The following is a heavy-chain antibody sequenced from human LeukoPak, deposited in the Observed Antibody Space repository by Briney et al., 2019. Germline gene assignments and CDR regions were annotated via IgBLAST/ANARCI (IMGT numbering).Heavy chain of an antibody. CDR1: GLTFSTST. Sequence: GGSLRLSCVASGLTFSTSTFSWVRQAPGKGLEWVSAISGSGGSTYYADSVKGRFTISRDNSKNTLYLQMNSLRAEDTAVYYCAKGAPDYDILTGYWHFDYWGQGTLVTVSS. CDR3: AKGAPDYDILTGYWHFDY. CDR2: ISGSGGST. D-gene: IGHD3-9*01. V-gene: IGHV3-23*01. J-gene: IGHJ4*02.